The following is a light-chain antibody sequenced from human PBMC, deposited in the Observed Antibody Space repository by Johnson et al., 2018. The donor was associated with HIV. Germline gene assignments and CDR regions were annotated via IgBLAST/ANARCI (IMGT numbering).Light chain of an antibody. CDR1: SSNIGNNY. J-gene: IGLJ1*01. V-gene: IGLV1-51*01. Sequence: QSVLTQPPSVSAAPGQKVTISCSGSSSNIGNNYVSWYQQLPGTAPKLLIYDDNKRPSGIPDRFSGSKSGTSATLGITGLQTGDEADYCCGTWDPSLSAGEVFGTGTKVTVL. CDR2: DDN. CDR3: GTWDPSLSAGEV.